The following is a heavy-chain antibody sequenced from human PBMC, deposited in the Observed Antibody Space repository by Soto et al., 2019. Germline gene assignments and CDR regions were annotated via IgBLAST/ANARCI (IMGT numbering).Heavy chain of an antibody. CDR2: ISAYNGNT. V-gene: IGHV1-18*04. J-gene: IGHJ6*02. Sequence: ASVKVSCKASGYTFTSYGISWVRQAPGQGLEWMGWISAYNGNTNYAQKLQGRVTMTTDRSTSTAYMELRSLRSDDTAVYYCARVMKDTAMVIQDYYYGMDVWGQGTTVTVSS. CDR3: ARVMKDTAMVIQDYYYGMDV. CDR1: GYTFTSYG. D-gene: IGHD5-18*01.